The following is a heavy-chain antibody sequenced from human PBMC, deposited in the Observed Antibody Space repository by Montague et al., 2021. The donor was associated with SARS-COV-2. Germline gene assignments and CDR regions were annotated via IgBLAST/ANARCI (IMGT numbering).Heavy chain of an antibody. CDR1: GFTSGDYQ. CDR2: INQDETAK. D-gene: IGHD3/OR15-3a*01. J-gene: IGHJ4*02. CDR3: ARSPRGSGTGWLDY. V-gene: IGHV3-7*01. Sequence: FRRLSFAASGFTSGDYQMTWVRQAPGKGLQWVANINQDETAKTYVDSVKGRFTISRDNAKNSLILQMNSLKDEDTAVYYCARSPRGSGTGWLDYWGQGTLVTVSS.